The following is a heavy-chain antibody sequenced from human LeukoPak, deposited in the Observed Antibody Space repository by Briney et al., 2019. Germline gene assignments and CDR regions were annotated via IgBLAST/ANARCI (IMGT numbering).Heavy chain of an antibody. CDR2: IIPIFGTA. V-gene: IGHV1-69*13. Sequence: GASVKVSCKASGGTFSSYAISWVRQAPGQGLEWMGGIIPIFGTANYAQKFQGRVTITADESTSTAYMELNSLRSEDTAVYYCARERFRVRGVITDKTLDYWGQGTLVTVSS. CDR3: ARERFRVRGVITDKTLDY. D-gene: IGHD3-10*01. J-gene: IGHJ4*02. CDR1: GGTFSSYA.